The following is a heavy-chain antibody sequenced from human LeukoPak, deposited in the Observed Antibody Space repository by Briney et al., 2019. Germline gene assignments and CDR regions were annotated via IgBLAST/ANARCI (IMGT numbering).Heavy chain of an antibody. D-gene: IGHD5-18*01. CDR1: GGSISSYY. Sequence: SETLSLTCTVSGGSISSYYWSWIRQPPGKGLEGIGYIYYSGSTNYKPSLKSRVTISVDTSKNQFSLKLSSVTAADTAVYYCARGGGYSYGSHWFDPWGQGTLVTVSS. CDR3: ARGGGYSYGSHWFDP. J-gene: IGHJ5*02. V-gene: IGHV4-59*01. CDR2: IYYSGST.